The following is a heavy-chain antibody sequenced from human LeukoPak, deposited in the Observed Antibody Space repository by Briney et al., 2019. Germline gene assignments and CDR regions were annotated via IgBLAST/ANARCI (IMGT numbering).Heavy chain of an antibody. CDR1: GFTFSTYE. Sequence: GGSLRLSCAASGFTFSTYEMNWVRQAPGKGLEWVAKIKQDGSEKYYVDSVKGRFTISRDNAKNSLYLQMNSLRAEDTAVYYCARVGTTVVQAFDIWGQGTMVTVSS. J-gene: IGHJ3*02. CDR2: IKQDGSEK. V-gene: IGHV3-7*01. D-gene: IGHD4-23*01. CDR3: ARVGTTVVQAFDI.